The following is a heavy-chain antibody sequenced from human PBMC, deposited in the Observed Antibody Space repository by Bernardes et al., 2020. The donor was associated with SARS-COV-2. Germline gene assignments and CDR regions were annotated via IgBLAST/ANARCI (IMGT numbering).Heavy chain of an antibody. D-gene: IGHD6-19*01. V-gene: IGHV4-59*01. CDR2: IYYSGST. CDR3: ARSGSGWDFGN. Sequence: SETLSLTCSVSGCSIRSYYWSWIRQPPGKGLEWIGYIYYSGSTSSNPSLKSRVTISVDTSENRFSLRLSSVTAADTAVYYCARSGSGWDFGNWGQGTLVTVSS. CDR1: GCSIRSYY. J-gene: IGHJ4*02.